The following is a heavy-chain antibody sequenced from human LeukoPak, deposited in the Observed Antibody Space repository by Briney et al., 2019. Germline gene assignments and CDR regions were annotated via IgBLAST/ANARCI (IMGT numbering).Heavy chain of an antibody. V-gene: IGHV4-38-2*01. CDR2: IYHSGST. D-gene: IGHD3-3*01. CDR3: ARVTYYDFWSGYSQPTS. J-gene: IGHJ4*02. Sequence: WETLSLTCAVSGYSISSGYYWGWIRQPPGKGLEWIGSIYHSGSTYYNPSLKSRVTISVDTSKNQFSLKLSSVTAADTAVYYCARVTYYDFWSGYSQPTSWGQGNLVTVSS. CDR1: GYSISSGYY.